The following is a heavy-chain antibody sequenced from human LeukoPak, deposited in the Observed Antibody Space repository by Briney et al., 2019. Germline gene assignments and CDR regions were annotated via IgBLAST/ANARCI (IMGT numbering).Heavy chain of an antibody. CDR1: GFTFSNYW. CDR2: INIDGTST. CDR3: ARQYGSGSPPGY. J-gene: IGHJ4*02. V-gene: IGHV3-74*01. Sequence: GGSLRLSCAASGFTFSNYWMHWVRQVPGKGLVCVSRINIDGTSTSYADSVKGRFTISRDNAKNALYLQMNSLRAEDTAVYYCARQYGSGSPPGYWGQGTLVTVSS. D-gene: IGHD3-10*01.